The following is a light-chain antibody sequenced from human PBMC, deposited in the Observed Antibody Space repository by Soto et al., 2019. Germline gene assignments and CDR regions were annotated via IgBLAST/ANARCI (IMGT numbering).Light chain of an antibody. CDR3: QQYGSFSPIT. CDR2: AAS. Sequence: IQLTQSPSSLSASVGDRVTITCRASQGISSYLAWYQQKPGKAPKRLIYAASNLQSGVPSRFSGSGSGTEFTLSISRLQTDDFATYYCQQYGSFSPITFGGGTKVDIK. CDR1: QGISSY. V-gene: IGKV1-9*01. J-gene: IGKJ4*01.